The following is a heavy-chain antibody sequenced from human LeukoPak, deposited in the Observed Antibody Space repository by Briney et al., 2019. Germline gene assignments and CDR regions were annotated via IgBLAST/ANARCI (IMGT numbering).Heavy chain of an antibody. J-gene: IGHJ6*02. CDR1: GFTFSSYA. D-gene: IGHD2-15*01. CDR2: ISGSGGST. Sequence: GGSLRLSCAASGFTFSSYAMSWVRQAPGKGLEWVSAISGSGGSTYYADSVKGRFTISRDNSKNTLYLQMNSLRAEDTAVYYCANGGPTLGYCSGGSCYPYYYYGMDVWGQGTTVTVSS. CDR3: ANGGPTLGYCSGGSCYPYYYYGMDV. V-gene: IGHV3-23*01.